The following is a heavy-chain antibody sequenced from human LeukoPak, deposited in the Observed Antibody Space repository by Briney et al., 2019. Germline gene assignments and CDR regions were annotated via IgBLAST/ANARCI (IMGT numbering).Heavy chain of an antibody. J-gene: IGHJ4*02. V-gene: IGHV1-2*02. Sequence: ASVKVSCKASGYTFTGYYMHWVRQAPGQVLEWMGWINPNSGGTNYAQKFQGRVTMTRDTSISTAYMELRRLRSADTAVYYCATEPPGTKEWFIYDWGQGTLVTVSS. CDR2: INPNSGGT. D-gene: IGHD3-3*01. CDR3: ATEPPGTKEWFIYD. CDR1: GYTFTGYY.